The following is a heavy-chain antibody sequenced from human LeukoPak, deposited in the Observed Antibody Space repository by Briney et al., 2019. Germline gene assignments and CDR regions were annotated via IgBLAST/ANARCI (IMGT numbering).Heavy chain of an antibody. Sequence: PGGSLRLSCAASGFTFSSYSMNWVRQAPGKGLEWVSSISSSSSYIYYADSVKGRFTISRDNAKNSLYLQMNSLRAEDTAVYYCARENCGGDCYTDYWGQGTLVTVSS. V-gene: IGHV3-21*01. CDR2: ISSSSSYI. J-gene: IGHJ4*02. D-gene: IGHD2-21*01. CDR1: GFTFSSYS. CDR3: ARENCGGDCYTDY.